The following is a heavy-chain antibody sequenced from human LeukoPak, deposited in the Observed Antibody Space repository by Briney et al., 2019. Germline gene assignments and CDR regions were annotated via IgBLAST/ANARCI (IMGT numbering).Heavy chain of an antibody. Sequence: SETLSLTCTVSGGSISSYYWSRIRQPPGKGLEWIGYIYYSGSTNYNPSLKSRVTISVDTSKNQFSLKLSPVTAADTAVYYCARGGDYYGSGSYYNVDYWGQGTLVTVSS. V-gene: IGHV4-59*01. J-gene: IGHJ4*02. CDR3: ARGGDYYGSGSYYNVDY. CDR2: IYYSGST. CDR1: GGSISSYY. D-gene: IGHD3-10*01.